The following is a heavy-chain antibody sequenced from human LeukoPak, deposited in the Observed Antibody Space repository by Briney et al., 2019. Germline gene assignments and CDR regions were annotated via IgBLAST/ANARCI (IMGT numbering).Heavy chain of an antibody. V-gene: IGHV3-21*01. CDR3: ARDEYYYDSRGPSDY. D-gene: IGHD3-22*01. Sequence: PGGSLRLSCAASGFTFSSYSMNWVRQAPGKGLEWVSSISSSSTYIYYADSVKGRFTISRDNAKNSLYLQMNSLRAEDTAVYYCARDEYYYDSRGPSDYWGQGTLVTVPS. J-gene: IGHJ4*02. CDR2: ISSSSTYI. CDR1: GFTFSSYS.